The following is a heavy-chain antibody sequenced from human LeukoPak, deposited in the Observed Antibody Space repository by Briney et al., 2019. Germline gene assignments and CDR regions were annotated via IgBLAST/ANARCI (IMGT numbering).Heavy chain of an antibody. Sequence: ASMKVSCKASGGTFSSYAISWVRQAPGQGLEWMGGIIPIFGTANYAQKFQGRVTITADESTSTAYMELSSLRSEDTAVYYCARGGSSAGDYWGQGTLVTVSS. CDR3: ARGGSSAGDY. J-gene: IGHJ4*02. CDR1: GGTFSSYA. CDR2: IIPIFGTA. V-gene: IGHV1-69*13. D-gene: IGHD6-6*01.